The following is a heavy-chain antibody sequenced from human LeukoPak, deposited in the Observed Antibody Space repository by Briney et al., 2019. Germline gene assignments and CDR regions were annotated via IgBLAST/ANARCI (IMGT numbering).Heavy chain of an antibody. Sequence: GASVKVSCKASGGTFSSYAISWVRQAPGQGLEWMGGIIPIFGTANYAQKFQGRVTITADESTSTAYMELSSLRSEDTAVYYCARRPLYDSSGYYFDYWGQGTLVTVSS. CDR3: ARRPLYDSSGYYFDY. J-gene: IGHJ4*02. V-gene: IGHV1-69*13. CDR2: IIPIFGTA. CDR1: GGTFSSYA. D-gene: IGHD3-22*01.